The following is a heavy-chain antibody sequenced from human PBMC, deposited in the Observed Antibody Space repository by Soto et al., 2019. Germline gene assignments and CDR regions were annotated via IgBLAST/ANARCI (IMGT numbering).Heavy chain of an antibody. D-gene: IGHD3-10*01. V-gene: IGHV4-38-2*01. J-gene: IGHJ6*02. Sequence: SETLSLTCAVSGYSISSGYYWGWIRQPPGKGLEWIGSIYHSGSTYYNPSLKSRVTISVDTSKNQFSLKLSSVTAADTAVYYCARGITGFGELSYYYYYGMDVWGQGTTVTVSS. CDR1: GYSISSGYY. CDR3: ARGITGFGELSYYYYYGMDV. CDR2: IYHSGST.